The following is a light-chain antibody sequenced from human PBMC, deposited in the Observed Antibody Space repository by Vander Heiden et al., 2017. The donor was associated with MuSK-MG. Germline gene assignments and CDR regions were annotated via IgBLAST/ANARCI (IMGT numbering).Light chain of an antibody. J-gene: IGKJ1*01. V-gene: IGKV1-39*01. CDR1: QSISNY. Sequence: DIQMTQSPSSLSASVGDRVTITCRASQSISNYLNWYQQKPGKAPKVLIYAASILQSGVPSRFGGSGSGTDFTLTISRLQPADLATYYCQQSYSTPWTFGQGTKVEIK. CDR2: AAS. CDR3: QQSYSTPWT.